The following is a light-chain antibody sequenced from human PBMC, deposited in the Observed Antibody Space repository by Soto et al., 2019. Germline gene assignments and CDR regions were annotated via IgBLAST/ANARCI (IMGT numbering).Light chain of an antibody. V-gene: IGKV3-11*01. CDR3: HQRSNWPPRFT. CDR1: QSVRSY. J-gene: IGKJ3*01. CDR2: DAS. Sequence: EIVLTQSPATLSLSPGETATLSCRASQSVRSYLAWYQQKPGQAPRLLIYDASNRATGIPARFSGSGSGTDFALTISSLEPEAVAVYYCHQRSNWPPRFTFGPGTKVDIK.